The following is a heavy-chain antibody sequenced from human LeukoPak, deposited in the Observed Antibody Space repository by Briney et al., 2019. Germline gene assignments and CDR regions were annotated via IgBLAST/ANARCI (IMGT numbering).Heavy chain of an antibody. Sequence: GESLKISCKGSGYSFTSYWIGWVRQMPGKGLEWMGIIYPGDSDTRYSPSFQGQVTISADKSISTAYLQWSSLKASDTAMYYCARHRGSDTGYYYYYMDVWGKGTTVTIPS. CDR2: IYPGDSDT. CDR3: ARHRGSDTGYYYYYMDV. J-gene: IGHJ6*03. CDR1: GYSFTSYW. D-gene: IGHD5-18*01. V-gene: IGHV5-51*01.